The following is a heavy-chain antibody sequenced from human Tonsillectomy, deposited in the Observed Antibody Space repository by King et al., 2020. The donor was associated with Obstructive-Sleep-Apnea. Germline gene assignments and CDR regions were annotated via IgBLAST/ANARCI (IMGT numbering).Heavy chain of an antibody. Sequence: VQLQESGPGLVKPSETLSLTCTVSGGSISRYYWSWIRQPPGKGLEWIGYIYYSGSTNYNPSLKSRVTISVDTSKNQFSLKLSSVTAADTAVYYCARGEGSSSSYYYYYYGMDVWGQGTTVTVSS. CDR2: IYYSGST. J-gene: IGHJ6*02. CDR1: GGSISRYY. CDR3: ARGEGSSSSYYYYYYGMDV. V-gene: IGHV4-59*01. D-gene: IGHD6-6*01.